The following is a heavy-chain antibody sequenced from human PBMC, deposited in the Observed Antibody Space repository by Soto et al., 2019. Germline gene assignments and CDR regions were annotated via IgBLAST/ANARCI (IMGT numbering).Heavy chain of an antibody. Sequence: SETLSLTCTVSGDSIASPDYYWSWIRQAPGKGLELIGYVYYRGSIYYTPSFESRVSISIDTSNNQFSLKLTSVTVADSAMYFCARVTFTPNWFDSWGQGVLVTVSS. CDR2: VYYRGSI. CDR1: GDSIASPDYY. CDR3: ARVTFTPNWFDS. J-gene: IGHJ5*01. D-gene: IGHD3-16*01. V-gene: IGHV4-30-4*01.